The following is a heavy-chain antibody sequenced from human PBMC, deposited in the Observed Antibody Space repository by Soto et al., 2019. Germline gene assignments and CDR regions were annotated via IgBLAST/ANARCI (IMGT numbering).Heavy chain of an antibody. CDR3: ARGGYYDSSGYYSDPDLDGLVWPIDY. D-gene: IGHD3-22*01. CDR1: GGTFSSYA. Sequence: APVKVSCKACGGTFSSYASSWVRQAPGQGLEWMGGIIPIFGTANYAQKFQGRVTITADESTSTAYMELSSLRSEDTAVYYCARGGYYDSSGYYSDPDLDGLVWPIDYWGQGTLVTVSS. J-gene: IGHJ4*02. V-gene: IGHV1-69*13. CDR2: IIPIFGTA.